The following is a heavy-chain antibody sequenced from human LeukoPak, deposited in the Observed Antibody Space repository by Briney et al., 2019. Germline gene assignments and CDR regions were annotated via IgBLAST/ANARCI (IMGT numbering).Heavy chain of an antibody. J-gene: IGHJ3*02. V-gene: IGHV1-46*01. CDR2: INPSGGST. CDR3: AREGAGVAAFDI. D-gene: IGHD3-10*01. CDR1: GYTFTSYY. Sequence: GASVKVSCKASGYTFTSYYMHWVRQAPGQGLEWMGIINPSGGSTSYAQKFQGRVTMTRDMSTSTVYMELSSLRSEDTAVYYCAREGAGVAAFDIWGQGTMVTVSS.